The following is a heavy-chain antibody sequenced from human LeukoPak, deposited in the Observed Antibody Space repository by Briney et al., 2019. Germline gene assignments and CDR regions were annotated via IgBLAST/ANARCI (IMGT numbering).Heavy chain of an antibody. Sequence: ASVKVSCKASGGTFSSYTISWVRQAPGQGLEWMGRIIPILGIANYAQKFQGRVTITADKSTSTAYMELSSLRSEDTAVYYCASNSGYYTIVTGYYYMDVWGKGTTVTVSS. J-gene: IGHJ6*03. CDR3: ASNSGYYTIVTGYYYMDV. D-gene: IGHD3-3*01. V-gene: IGHV1-69*02. CDR2: IIPILGIA. CDR1: GGTFSSYT.